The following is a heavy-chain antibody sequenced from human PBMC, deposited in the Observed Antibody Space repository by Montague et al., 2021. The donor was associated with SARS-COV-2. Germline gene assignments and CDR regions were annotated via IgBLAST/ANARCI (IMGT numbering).Heavy chain of an antibody. D-gene: IGHD3-9*01. V-gene: IGHV4-39*01. Sequence: SETLSLTCTVSGGSISSSSYYWGWIRQPPGKGLEWIGSIYYSGSTYYNPSLKSRVTISVDTSKNQFSLELSSVTAADTAVYYCARAFTDWLRYYGMDVWGQGTTVTVSS. CDR2: IYYSGST. J-gene: IGHJ6*02. CDR1: GGSISSSSYY. CDR3: ARAFTDWLRYYGMDV.